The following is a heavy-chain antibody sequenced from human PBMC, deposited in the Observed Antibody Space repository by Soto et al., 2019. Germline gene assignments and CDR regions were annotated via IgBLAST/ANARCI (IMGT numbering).Heavy chain of an antibody. Sequence: VASVKVSCKASGYTFTSYGISWVRQAPGQGLEWMGWISAYNGNTNYAQKLQGRVTMTTDTSTSTAYMELRSLRSDDTAVYYCARNTYCGGDCYANFDYWGQGTLVTVSS. J-gene: IGHJ4*02. CDR3: ARNTYCGGDCYANFDY. CDR2: ISAYNGNT. D-gene: IGHD2-21*02. CDR1: GYTFTSYG. V-gene: IGHV1-18*01.